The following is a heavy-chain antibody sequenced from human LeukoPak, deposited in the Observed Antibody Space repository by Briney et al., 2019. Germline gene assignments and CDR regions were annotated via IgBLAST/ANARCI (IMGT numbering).Heavy chain of an antibody. D-gene: IGHD5-12*01. CDR3: ARGGMVAIDY. V-gene: IGHV4-59*01. CDR1: GGSISSYY. J-gene: IGHJ4*02. Sequence: SETLSLTCTVSGGSISSYYWSWIRQPPGKGLEWIGYIYYSGSTNCNPSLKSRVTISVDTSKNQFSLKLSSVTAADTAVYYCARGGMVAIDYWGQGTLVTVSS. CDR2: IYYSGST.